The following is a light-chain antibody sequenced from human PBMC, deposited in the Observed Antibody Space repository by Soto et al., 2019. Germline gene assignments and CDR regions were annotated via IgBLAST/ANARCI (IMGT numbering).Light chain of an antibody. CDR3: QQYNNWP. CDR1: QSVSSN. V-gene: IGKV3-15*01. CDR2: GAS. J-gene: IGKJ4*01. Sequence: EIVMTQSPATLSVSPGERATLSCRASQSVSSNLAWYQQKPGQAPRLLIYGASTRATGIPARFSGSGSGTEFTLTISRLQSEDFAVYYCQQYNNWPFGGGTKVEIK.